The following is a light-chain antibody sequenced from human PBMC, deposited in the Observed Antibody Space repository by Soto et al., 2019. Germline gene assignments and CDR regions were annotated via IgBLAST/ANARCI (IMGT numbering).Light chain of an antibody. Sequence: EIVLTQSPGTLSLSPEERATISSRASQSVSSSYLAWYQQKPGQAPRLLIYGASSRATGIPDRFSGSGSGTDFTLTISRLEPEDFAVYYCQQYGSSPLTFGGGTKVDIK. CDR1: QSVSSSY. CDR2: GAS. CDR3: QQYGSSPLT. J-gene: IGKJ4*01. V-gene: IGKV3-20*01.